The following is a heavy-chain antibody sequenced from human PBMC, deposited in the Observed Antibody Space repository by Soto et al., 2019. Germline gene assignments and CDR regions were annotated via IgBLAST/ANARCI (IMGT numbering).Heavy chain of an antibody. CDR3: ARGWYYYYGMDV. J-gene: IGHJ6*02. V-gene: IGHV4-34*01. CDR1: GGSFSGYY. Sequence: SETLSLTCAVYGGSFSGYYWSWIRQPPGKGLEWIGEINHSGSTNYNPSLKSRVTISVDTSKNQFSLELSSVTAADTAVYYCARGWYYYYGMDVWGQGTTVTV. CDR2: INHSGST.